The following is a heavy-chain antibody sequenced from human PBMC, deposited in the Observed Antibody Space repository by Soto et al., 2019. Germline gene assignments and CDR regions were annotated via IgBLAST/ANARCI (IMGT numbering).Heavy chain of an antibody. V-gene: IGHV3-23*01. D-gene: IGHD2-2*02. Sequence: GGSLRLSFAASGFTFSSYAMSWVRQAPGKGLEWGSAISGSGGSTYYADSVKGRFTISRDNSKNTLYLQMNSLRAEDTAVYYCAKDLLTAIPRSPFDYWGQGTLVTVSS. J-gene: IGHJ4*02. CDR1: GFTFSSYA. CDR3: AKDLLTAIPRSPFDY. CDR2: ISGSGGST.